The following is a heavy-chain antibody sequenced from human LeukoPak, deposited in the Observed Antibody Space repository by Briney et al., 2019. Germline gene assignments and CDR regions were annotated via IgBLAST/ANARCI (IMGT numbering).Heavy chain of an antibody. CDR3: ARTRGYSGYDSLDY. CDR1: GFTFTSYA. D-gene: IGHD5-12*01. J-gene: IGHJ4*02. V-gene: IGHV1-69*13. CDR2: IIPIFGTA. Sequence: GASVKVSCRASGFTFTSYAIGWVRQAPGQGLEWMGGIIPIFGTANYAQKFQGRVTITADESTSTAYMELSSLRSEDTAVYYCARTRGYSGYDSLDYWGQGTLVTVSS.